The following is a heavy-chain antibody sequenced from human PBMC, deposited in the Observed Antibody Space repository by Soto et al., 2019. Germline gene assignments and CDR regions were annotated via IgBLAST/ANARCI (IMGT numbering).Heavy chain of an antibody. CDR1: GYTFTSYD. J-gene: IGHJ6*03. V-gene: IGHV1-8*01. CDR2: MNPNSGNT. Sequence: ASVKVSCKASGYTFTSYDINWVRQATGQGLEWMGWMNPNSGNTGYAQKFQGRVTMTRNTSISTAYMELSSLRSEDTAVYYCARGLTIFGVVNVPDYYYMDVWGKGTTVTVSS. CDR3: ARGLTIFGVVNVPDYYYMDV. D-gene: IGHD3-3*01.